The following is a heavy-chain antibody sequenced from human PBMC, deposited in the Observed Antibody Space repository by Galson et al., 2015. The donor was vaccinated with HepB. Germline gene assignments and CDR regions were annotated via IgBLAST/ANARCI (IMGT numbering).Heavy chain of an antibody. CDR3: ARNSGSYFYFDY. D-gene: IGHD1-26*01. CDR1: GGSVSSGSYY. V-gene: IGHV4-61*01. CDR2: IYYSGST. J-gene: IGHJ4*02. Sequence: SETLSLTCTVSGGSVSSGSYYWSWIRQPPGKGLEWIGYIYYSGSTNYNPSLKSRVTISVDTSKNQFSLKLSSVTAADTAVYYCARNSGSYFYFDYWGQGTLVTVSS.